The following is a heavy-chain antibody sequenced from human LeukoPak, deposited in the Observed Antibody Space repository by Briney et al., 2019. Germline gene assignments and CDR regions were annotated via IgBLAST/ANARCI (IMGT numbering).Heavy chain of an antibody. Sequence: PSETLSLTCAVYGGPFSGYYWSWIRQPPGKGLEWIGQIYHSGSTNYNPSLKSRVTISVDTSKNQFSLKLSSVTAADTAVYYCARVIVATRGGAFDIWGQGTMVTVSS. CDR2: IYHSGST. D-gene: IGHD5-12*01. V-gene: IGHV4-34*01. CDR3: ARVIVATRGGAFDI. CDR1: GGPFSGYY. J-gene: IGHJ3*02.